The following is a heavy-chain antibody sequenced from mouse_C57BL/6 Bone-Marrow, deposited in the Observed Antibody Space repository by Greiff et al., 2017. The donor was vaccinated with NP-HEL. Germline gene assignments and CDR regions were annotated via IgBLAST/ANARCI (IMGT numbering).Heavy chain of an antibody. V-gene: IGHV1-64*01. CDR1: GYTFTSYW. D-gene: IGHD3-2*02. Sequence: VQLQQPGAELVKPGASVKLSCKASGYTFTSYWMHWVKQRPGQGLEWIGMIHPNSGSTNYNEKFKSKATLTVDKSSSTAYMQLSSLTSEDSAVYYCARWGSSGVQGYWGQGTTLTVSS. CDR3: ARWGSSGVQGY. CDR2: IHPNSGST. J-gene: IGHJ2*01.